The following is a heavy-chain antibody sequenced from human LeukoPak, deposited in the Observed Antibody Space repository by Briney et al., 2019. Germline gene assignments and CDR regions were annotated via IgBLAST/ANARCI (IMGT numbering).Heavy chain of an antibody. CDR1: GFTFSTYT. D-gene: IGHD4-11*01. Sequence: GGSLRLSCAASGFTFSTYTMSWVRQAPGKGLEWVSAISGSGGGTYYADSVKGRFTISRDNSKNTLYLQMNSLRAEDTAVYYCAKEEVTTPIRIFDYWGQGTLVTVSS. J-gene: IGHJ4*02. V-gene: IGHV3-23*01. CDR2: ISGSGGGT. CDR3: AKEEVTTPIRIFDY.